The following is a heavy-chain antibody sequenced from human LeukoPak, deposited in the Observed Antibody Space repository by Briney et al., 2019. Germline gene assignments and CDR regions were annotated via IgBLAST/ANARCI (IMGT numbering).Heavy chain of an antibody. V-gene: IGHV4-34*01. CDR3: ASIPYTAMVRGHFDY. J-gene: IGHJ4*02. CDR1: GGSFSGYY. D-gene: IGHD5-18*01. CDR2: INHSGST. Sequence: SETLSLTCAVYGGSFSGYYWSWIRQPPGKGLEWIGEINHSGSTNYNPSLKSRVTISVDTSKNQFSLKLSSVTAADTAVYYCASIPYTAMVRGHFDYWGQGTLVTVSS.